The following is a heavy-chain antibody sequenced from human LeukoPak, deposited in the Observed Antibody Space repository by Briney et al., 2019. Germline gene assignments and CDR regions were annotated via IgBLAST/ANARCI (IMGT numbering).Heavy chain of an antibody. V-gene: IGHV4-61*02. CDR3: ARWGARGDAFDI. J-gene: IGHJ3*02. CDR2: IYTSGST. Sequence: PSQTLSLTCTVSGGSISSGTYYWSWIRQPAGKGLEWIGRIYTSGSTNYNPSLKSRITISVDTSKNQFSLKLSSVTAADTAVYYCARWGARGDAFDIWGQGTMVTVSS. D-gene: IGHD1-26*01. CDR1: GGSISSGTYY.